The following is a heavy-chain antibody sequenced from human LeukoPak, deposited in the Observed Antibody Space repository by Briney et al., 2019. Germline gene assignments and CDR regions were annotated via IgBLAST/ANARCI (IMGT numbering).Heavy chain of an antibody. CDR1: GFTFSSYA. CDR3: ARGSSSWYPYWYFDL. D-gene: IGHD6-13*01. J-gene: IGHJ2*01. Sequence: PGGSLRLSCAASGFTFSSYAMSWVRQVPGKGLEWVSAISGSGGSTYYADSVKGRFTISRDNSKNTLYLQMNSLRAEDTAVYYCARGSSSWYPYWYFDLWGRGTLVTVSS. V-gene: IGHV3-23*01. CDR2: ISGSGGST.